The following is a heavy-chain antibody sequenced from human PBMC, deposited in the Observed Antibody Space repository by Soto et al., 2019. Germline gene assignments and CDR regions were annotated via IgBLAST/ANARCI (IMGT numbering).Heavy chain of an antibody. D-gene: IGHD5-18*01. CDR2: INHSGST. CDR3: ARGYSYTYYYYYYYMDV. Sequence: TSETLSLTCAVYGGSFSGYYWSWIRQPPGKGLEWIGEINHSGSTNYNPSLKSRVTISVDTSKNQFSLKLGSVTAADTAVYYCARGYSYTYYYYYYYMDVWGKGTTVTVSS. CDR1: GGSFSGYY. V-gene: IGHV4-34*01. J-gene: IGHJ6*03.